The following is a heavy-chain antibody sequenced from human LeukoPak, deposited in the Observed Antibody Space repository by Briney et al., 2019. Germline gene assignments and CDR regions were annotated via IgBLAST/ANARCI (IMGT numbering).Heavy chain of an antibody. CDR1: GGSISSYY. V-gene: IGHV4-59*01. CDR2: IYYSGST. Sequence: SETLSLTCTVSGGSISSYYWSWIRQPPGRGLEWIGYIYYSGSTNYNPSLKSRVTISVDTSKNQFSLKLSSVTAADTAVYYCGATMLGAFDIWGQGTMVTVSS. D-gene: IGHD3-10*02. J-gene: IGHJ3*02. CDR3: GATMLGAFDI.